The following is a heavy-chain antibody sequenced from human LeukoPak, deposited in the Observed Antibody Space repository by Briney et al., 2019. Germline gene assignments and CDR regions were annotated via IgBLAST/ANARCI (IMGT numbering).Heavy chain of an antibody. CDR2: ISSSSSTI. V-gene: IGHV3-48*04. CDR1: GLTFRSYS. J-gene: IGHJ6*03. Sequence: GGALSLSCAASGLTFRSYSMNWVPQAPGKGLEWVSYISSSSSTIYYADSVKGRFTISRDNAKNSLYLQMNSLRAEDTAVYYCARRGVTTDYYMDVWGKGTTVTVSS. CDR3: ARRGVTTDYYMDV. D-gene: IGHD1-14*01.